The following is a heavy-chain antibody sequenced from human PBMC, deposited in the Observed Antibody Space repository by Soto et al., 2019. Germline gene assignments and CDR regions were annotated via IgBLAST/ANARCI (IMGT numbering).Heavy chain of an antibody. CDR3: AKDWLAVRGEPPTD. Sequence: CAASGFTFSSYAMSWVRQAPGKGLEWVSAISGSGGSTYYADSVKGRFTISRDNSKNTLYLQMNSLRAEDTAVYYCAKDWLAVRGEPPTDWGQGTLVTASS. CDR2: ISGSGGST. V-gene: IGHV3-23*01. D-gene: IGHD3-10*01. J-gene: IGHJ4*02. CDR1: GFTFSSYA.